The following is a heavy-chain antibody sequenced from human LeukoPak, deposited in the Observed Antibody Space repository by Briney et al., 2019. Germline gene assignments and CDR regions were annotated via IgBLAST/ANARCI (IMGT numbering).Heavy chain of an antibody. Sequence: GGSLRLSCAASGFTFSASPIHWVRQAPGKGLEWVSTISASGSSTNYADSVKGRFTISRDNSKNTLSLQMSSLRADDTAVYYCAKGAYSSSPQAFDIWGQGTMVTVSS. J-gene: IGHJ3*02. V-gene: IGHV3-23*01. CDR2: ISASGSST. CDR3: AKGAYSSSPQAFDI. D-gene: IGHD6-6*01. CDR1: GFTFSASP.